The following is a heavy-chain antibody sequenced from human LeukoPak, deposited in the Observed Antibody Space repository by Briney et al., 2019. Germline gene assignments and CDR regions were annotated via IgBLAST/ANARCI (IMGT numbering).Heavy chain of an antibody. CDR1: GFTFSSYG. CDR3: AKEGSLFHTLRWFDP. Sequence: PGGSLRLSCAASGFTFSSYGMHWVRQAPGKGLEWVAVISYDGSNKYYADSVKGRFTISRDNSKNTLYLQMNSLRAEDTAVYYFAKEGSLFHTLRWFDPWGQGTLVTVSS. J-gene: IGHJ5*02. D-gene: IGHD2-21*01. CDR2: ISYDGSNK. V-gene: IGHV3-30*18.